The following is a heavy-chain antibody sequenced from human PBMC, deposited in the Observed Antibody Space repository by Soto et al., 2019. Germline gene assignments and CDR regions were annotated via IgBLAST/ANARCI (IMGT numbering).Heavy chain of an antibody. V-gene: IGHV1-69*06. Sequence: SVKVSCKASGGTFSSYAISWVRQAPGQGLEWMGGIIPTFGTANYAQKFQGRVTITADKSTSTAYMELSSLRSEDTAVYYCASGLIVAARPQATFDCWGQGTLVTVSS. CDR2: IIPTFGTA. D-gene: IGHD6-6*01. CDR1: GGTFSSYA. CDR3: ASGLIVAARPQATFDC. J-gene: IGHJ4*02.